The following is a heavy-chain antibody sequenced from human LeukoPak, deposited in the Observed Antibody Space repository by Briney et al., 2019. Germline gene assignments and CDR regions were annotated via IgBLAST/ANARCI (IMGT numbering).Heavy chain of an antibody. CDR3: AKDITAMVTSLFDY. CDR2: ISWNSGSI. J-gene: IGHJ4*02. Sequence: GGSLRLSCAASGFTFDDYAMYWVRQAPGKGLEWVSGISWNSGSIGYADSVKGRFTISRDNAKNSLYLQMNSLGAEDTALYYCAKDITAMVTSLFDYWGQGTLVTVSS. CDR1: GFTFDDYA. V-gene: IGHV3-9*01. D-gene: IGHD5-18*01.